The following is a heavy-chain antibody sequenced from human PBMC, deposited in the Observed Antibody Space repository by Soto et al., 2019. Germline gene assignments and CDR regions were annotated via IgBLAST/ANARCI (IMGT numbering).Heavy chain of an antibody. J-gene: IGHJ6*03. Sequence: PSETLSLTCTVSGGSISSYYWSWIRQPPGKGLEWIGYIYYSGSTNYNPSLKSRVTISVDTSKNQFSLKLSSVTAADTAVYYCARVRWNHYYYYYMDVWGKGTTVTVS. CDR2: IYYSGST. V-gene: IGHV4-59*01. CDR3: ARVRWNHYYYYYMDV. D-gene: IGHD1-1*01. CDR1: GGSISSYY.